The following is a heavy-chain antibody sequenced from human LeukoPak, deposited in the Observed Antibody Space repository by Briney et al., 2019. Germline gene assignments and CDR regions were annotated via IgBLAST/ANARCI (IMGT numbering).Heavy chain of an antibody. V-gene: IGHV3-13*01. Sequence: PGGSLRLSCAASVFTFSNYAMRWVRHAPGKGLEWVSAIGTAGETIYPGSVKGRFTISTPNAKDSMYLQMNSPRAADTAVDYCARQMTPYGNFDYWGQGTLVTVSS. D-gene: IGHD3-10*01. CDR1: VFTFSNYA. CDR3: ARQMTPYGNFDY. J-gene: IGHJ4*02. CDR2: IGTAGET.